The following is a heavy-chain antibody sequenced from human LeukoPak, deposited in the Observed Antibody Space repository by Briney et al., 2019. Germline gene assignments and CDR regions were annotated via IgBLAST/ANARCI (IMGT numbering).Heavy chain of an antibody. V-gene: IGHV1-2*02. D-gene: IGHD3-9*01. CDR3: ATLYYDILTGSWFDP. CDR2: INPNSGGT. Sequence: ASVKVSCKASVYTFTGYYMHWVRQAPGQGLEWMGGINPNSGGTNYAQKFQGRVTMTRDTSISTAYMELSRLRSDDTAVYYCATLYYDILTGSWFDPWGQGTLVTVSS. CDR1: VYTFTGYY. J-gene: IGHJ5*02.